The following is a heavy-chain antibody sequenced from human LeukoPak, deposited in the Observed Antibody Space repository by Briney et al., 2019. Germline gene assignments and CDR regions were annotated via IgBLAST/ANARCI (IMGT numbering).Heavy chain of an antibody. J-gene: IGHJ4*02. CDR3: ARRDSSSGWSDY. Sequence: ASVKVSCKAPGGTFSSYAISWVRQAPGQGLEWMGRIIPILGIANYAQKFQGRVTITADKSTSTAYMELSSLRSEDTAVYYCARRDSSSGWSDYWGQGTLVTVSS. CDR2: IIPILGIA. CDR1: GGTFSSYA. V-gene: IGHV1-69*04. D-gene: IGHD6-19*01.